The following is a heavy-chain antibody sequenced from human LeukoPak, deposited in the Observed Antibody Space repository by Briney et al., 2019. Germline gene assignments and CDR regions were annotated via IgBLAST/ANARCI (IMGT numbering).Heavy chain of an antibody. CDR1: GFTFSSYG. CDR3: AKGPRGYSYGYGGDY. V-gene: IGHV3-30*02. Sequence: PGGSLRLSCAASGFTFSSYGMHWVRQAPGKGLEWVAFIRYDGSNKYYADSVKGRFTISRDNSKNTLYLQMNSLRAEDTAVYYCAKGPRGYSYGYGGDYWGQGTLVTASS. D-gene: IGHD5-18*01. J-gene: IGHJ4*02. CDR2: IRYDGSNK.